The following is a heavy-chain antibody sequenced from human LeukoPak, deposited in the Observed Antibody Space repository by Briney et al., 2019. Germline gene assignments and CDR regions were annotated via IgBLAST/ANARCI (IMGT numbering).Heavy chain of an antibody. Sequence: SQTLSLTCTVSVGSISSGDSYWSWIRQPPGKGLEWIGYIYYSGSTYYNPSLKSRMTISVDTSKNQFSLRLSSVTAADTAIYYCARDRGARYDILTGYYTPQGYFDYWGQGTLVTVSS. CDR2: IYYSGST. CDR3: ARDRGARYDILTGYYTPQGYFDY. V-gene: IGHV4-30-4*01. J-gene: IGHJ4*02. CDR1: VGSISSGDSY. D-gene: IGHD3-9*01.